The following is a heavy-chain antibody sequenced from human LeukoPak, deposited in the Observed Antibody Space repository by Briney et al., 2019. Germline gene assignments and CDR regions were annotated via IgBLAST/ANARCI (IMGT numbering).Heavy chain of an antibody. CDR1: GFTVSSNY. J-gene: IGHJ4*02. CDR3: ARISAYDDY. Sequence: GGSLRLSCAASGFTVSSNYMNWVRQAPWKGLEWVSGIYSGGSTYYADSVKGRFTISRDNSKNTLFLQMNSLRAEDTAVYYCARISAYDDYWGQGTLVTVSS. CDR2: IYSGGST. V-gene: IGHV3-53*01. D-gene: IGHD5-12*01.